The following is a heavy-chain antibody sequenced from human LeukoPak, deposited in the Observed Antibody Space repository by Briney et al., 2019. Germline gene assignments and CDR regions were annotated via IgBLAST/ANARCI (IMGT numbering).Heavy chain of an antibody. CDR3: ARGGGNSYAPVDY. V-gene: IGHV3-74*01. J-gene: IGHJ4*02. CDR1: GFTFSTYW. D-gene: IGHD5-18*01. CDR2: INSNGNTT. Sequence: GGSLRLSCAASGFTFSTYWMHRARQVPGKGLVWVSRINSNGNTTPYADSVKGRFTISRDNAKNTLFLQMNSLRAEDTAVYYCARGGGNSYAPVDYWGQGTLVTVSS.